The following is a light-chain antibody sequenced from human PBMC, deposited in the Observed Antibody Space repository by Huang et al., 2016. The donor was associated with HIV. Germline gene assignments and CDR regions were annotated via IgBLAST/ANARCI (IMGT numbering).Light chain of an antibody. Sequence: IVLTQSPGTLSLSPGESTTLSGRASQSVSNNYLAWYQKKPGQGPRLLIYGASSRATGIPDRFSGSGSGMFFTLTITRLEPEDFAVYYCQQYVTSPTFGQGTKLEIK. V-gene: IGKV3-20*01. CDR2: GAS. CDR3: QQYVTSPT. CDR1: QSVSNNY. J-gene: IGKJ2*01.